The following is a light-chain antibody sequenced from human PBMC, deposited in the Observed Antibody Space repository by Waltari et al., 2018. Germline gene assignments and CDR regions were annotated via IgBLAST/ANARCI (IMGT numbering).Light chain of an antibody. J-gene: IGKJ1*01. V-gene: IGKV1-17*01. CDR3: QQRNSYPRT. CDR2: AAS. Sequence: DLQMNKSPSSLSAAVGDKVTITCRASQGISNALAWYQQNPGNAPELLIYAASSLQSGVPSRFSGSGSGTDFTLTIISLQPEYFAVYYCQQRNSYPRTFCQGTKLEIK. CDR1: QGISNA.